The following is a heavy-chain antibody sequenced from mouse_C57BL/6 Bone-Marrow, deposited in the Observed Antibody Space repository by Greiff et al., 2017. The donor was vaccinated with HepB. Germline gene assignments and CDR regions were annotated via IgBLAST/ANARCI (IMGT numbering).Heavy chain of an antibody. CDR1: GYSITSDY. D-gene: IGHD1-1*01. Sequence: EVMLVESGPGLAKPSQTLSLTCSVTGYSITSDYWNWIRKFPGNKLEYMGYISYSGSTYYNPSLKSRISITRDKSKNQYYLQLNSVTTDDTATYYCARWITTVVATRYFDVWGTGTTVTVSS. J-gene: IGHJ1*03. CDR3: ARWITTVVATRYFDV. CDR2: ISYSGST. V-gene: IGHV3-8*01.